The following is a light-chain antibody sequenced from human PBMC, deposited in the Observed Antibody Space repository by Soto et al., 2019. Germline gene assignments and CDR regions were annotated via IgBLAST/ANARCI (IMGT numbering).Light chain of an antibody. J-gene: IGKJ1*01. V-gene: IGKV1-5*03. CDR2: KAS. CDR3: QRYNSYSEA. CDR1: QTISSW. Sequence: NQSPSALSVYVGARVTITCRASQTISSWLAWYQQKPGKAPKLLIYKASTLKSGVPSRFSGSGSGTEFTLTISSLQPDDFATYYCQRYNSYSEAFGQGSKLDIK.